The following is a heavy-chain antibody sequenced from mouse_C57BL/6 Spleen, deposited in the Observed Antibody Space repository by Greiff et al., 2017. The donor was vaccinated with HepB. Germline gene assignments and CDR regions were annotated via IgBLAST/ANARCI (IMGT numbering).Heavy chain of an antibody. J-gene: IGHJ2*01. D-gene: IGHD1-1*01. CDR3: ARYYGSSYDY. CDR1: GYTFTSYW. V-gene: IGHV1-61*01. CDR2: IYPSDSET. Sequence: QVQLQQPGAELVRPGSSVKLSCKASGYTFTSYWMDWVKQRPGQGLEWIGNIYPSDSETHYNQKFKDKATLTVDKSSSTAYMQLSSLTSDDSAVYYCARYYGSSYDYCGQGTTLTVSS.